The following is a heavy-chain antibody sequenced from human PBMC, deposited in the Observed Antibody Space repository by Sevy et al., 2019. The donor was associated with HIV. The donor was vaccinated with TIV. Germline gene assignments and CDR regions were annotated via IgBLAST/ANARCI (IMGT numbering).Heavy chain of an antibody. CDR1: GFPFNNYA. CDR3: AKDRCYYESTVHF. CDR2: IRFDGSEK. Sequence: GGCLRLSCEASGFPFNNYAMQWVRQAPGKGLEWVAFIRFDGSEKYYADSVKGRFTISRDNSKNTLFLQMTRLKTEDTAVYYCAKDRCYYESTVHFWGHGALVTVSS. J-gene: IGHJ4*01. V-gene: IGHV3-30*02. D-gene: IGHD3-22*01.